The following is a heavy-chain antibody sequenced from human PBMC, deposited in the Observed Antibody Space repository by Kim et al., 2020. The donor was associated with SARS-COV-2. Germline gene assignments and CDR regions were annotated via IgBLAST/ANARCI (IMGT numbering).Heavy chain of an antibody. Sequence: AAAVKGQFTISRNNAKSSLYLQMNSLRAEDTAVYYCARDRDTAMATAFDIWGQGTMVTVSS. D-gene: IGHD5-18*01. V-gene: IGHV3-11*06. J-gene: IGHJ3*02. CDR3: ARDRDTAMATAFDI.